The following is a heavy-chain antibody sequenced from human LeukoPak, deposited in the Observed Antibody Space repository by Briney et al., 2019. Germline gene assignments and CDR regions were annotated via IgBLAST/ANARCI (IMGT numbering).Heavy chain of an antibody. CDR3: ARDPCGSINCPLRY. D-gene: IGHD1-26*01. CDR2: INHSGRT. CDR1: GGSLSGSY. V-gene: IGHV4-34*01. J-gene: IGHJ4*02. Sequence: SETLSLTCAAFGGSLSGSYCNWIRQTPGKGLEWIGEINHSGRTNYNSSLKSRVTISVDTSKNQFSLKLISVTAADTAVYYCARDPCGSINCPLRYWGQGTQVTVSS.